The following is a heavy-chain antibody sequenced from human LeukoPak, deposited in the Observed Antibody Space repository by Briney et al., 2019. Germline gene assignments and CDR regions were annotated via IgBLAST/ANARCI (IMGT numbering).Heavy chain of an antibody. CDR3: ARDRDWSFDY. Sequence: GGSLRLSCAASGFSFSEYSMNWVRQAPGKGLEWVSNIRGSSSAMNYADFVKGRFTISRDNAKNSLYLEMSSLRGEDTAVYYCARDRDWSFDYWGQGTLVTVSS. D-gene: IGHD3-9*01. V-gene: IGHV3-48*04. CDR1: GFSFSEYS. CDR2: IRGSSSAM. J-gene: IGHJ4*02.